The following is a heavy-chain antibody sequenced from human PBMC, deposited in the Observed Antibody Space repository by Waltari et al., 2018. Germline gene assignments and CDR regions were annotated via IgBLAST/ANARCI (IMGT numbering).Heavy chain of an antibody. J-gene: IGHJ4*02. CDR1: GFTFSGST. CDR2: IRNKANSYAT. D-gene: IGHD3-16*01. V-gene: IGHV3-73*02. CDR3: STMGETSGY. Sequence: VQLVESGGGLVQPGGSLKLSCAASGFTFSGSTMHWVRQASGKGLEWVGRIRNKANSYATGYAVSVKGRFTISRDDSKNTAYLEMNSLKTEDTAVYYCSTMGETSGYWGQGTLVTVSS.